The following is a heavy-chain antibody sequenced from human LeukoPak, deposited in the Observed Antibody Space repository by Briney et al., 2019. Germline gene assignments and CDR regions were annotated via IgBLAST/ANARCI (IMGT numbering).Heavy chain of an antibody. CDR2: ISASGGTT. D-gene: IGHD3-10*01. J-gene: IGHJ4*02. CDR1: GFTYSSFA. Sequence: GGSLRLSCAASGFTYSSFATSWVRQAPGKGLEWVSGISASGGTTYYAGSVKGRFTISRDTSKNTLYLQMNSLRAEDTAVYYCAKGPFYFGSGSSYLFDYWGQGTLVTVSS. CDR3: AKGPFYFGSGSSYLFDY. V-gene: IGHV3-23*01.